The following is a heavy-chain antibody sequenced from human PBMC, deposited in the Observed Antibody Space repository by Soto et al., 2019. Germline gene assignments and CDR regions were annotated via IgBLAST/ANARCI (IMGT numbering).Heavy chain of an antibody. CDR1: ELTIRTYS. D-gene: IGHD4-17*01. Sequence: GGPNRHSNASAELTIRTYSVVLIRKAPGKGLEWLSYIPTTSAPIYYADSVKGRFTISRDNAKNSLYLQMNSLRAEDTALYYCARVGYGDYPLDYWGQGTLVTVSS. J-gene: IGHJ4*02. V-gene: IGHV3-48*01. CDR2: IPTTSAPI. CDR3: ARVGYGDYPLDY.